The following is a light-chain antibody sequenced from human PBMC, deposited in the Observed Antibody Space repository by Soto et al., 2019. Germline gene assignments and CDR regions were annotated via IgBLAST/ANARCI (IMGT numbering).Light chain of an antibody. CDR3: SSYSISTAYL. CDR1: STDIGRYDY. CDR2: EVN. V-gene: IGLV2-14*01. J-gene: IGLJ1*01. Sequence: ALTPPASVSGSPGQSITISCTGTSTDIGRYDYVSWYQLHPGKAPKLMVFEVNYRPSGVSYRFSGSKSGNTASLTISGLQAEDEADYFCSSYSISTAYLFGTGTKVTVL.